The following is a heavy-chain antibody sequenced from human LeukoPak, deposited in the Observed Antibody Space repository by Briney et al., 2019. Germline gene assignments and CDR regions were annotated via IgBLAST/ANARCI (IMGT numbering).Heavy chain of an antibody. J-gene: IGHJ4*02. CDR3: AACSGGSAFGEYYFDY. D-gene: IGHD2-15*01. Sequence: GASVEVSCKASGYTFTSYYMHWVRQAPGQGLEWMGIINPSGGSTSYAQKFQGRVTMTRDTSTSTVYMELSSLRSEDTAVYYCAACSGGSAFGEYYFDYWGQGTLVTVSS. CDR2: INPSGGST. CDR1: GYTFTSYY. V-gene: IGHV1-46*01.